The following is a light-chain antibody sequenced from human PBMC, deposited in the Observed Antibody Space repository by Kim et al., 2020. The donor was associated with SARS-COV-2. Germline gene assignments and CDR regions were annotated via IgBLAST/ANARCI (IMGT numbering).Light chain of an antibody. CDR1: SPNLGNNY. CDR2: DNN. J-gene: IGLJ2*01. V-gene: IGLV1-51*01. CDR3: GTWDSSLSAGVV. Sequence: QKVTISCSGSSPNLGNNYVSWYQQLPGTAPKLLIYDNNKRPSGIPDRFSGSKSGTSATLGITGLQTGDEADYYCGTWDSSLSAGVVFGGGTQLTVL.